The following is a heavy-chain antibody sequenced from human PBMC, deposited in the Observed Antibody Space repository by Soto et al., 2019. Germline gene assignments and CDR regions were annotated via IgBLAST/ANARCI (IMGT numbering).Heavy chain of an antibody. V-gene: IGHV4-4*07. CDR2: IYTSAST. CDR3: ARDTSYYDSSGYSV. D-gene: IGHD3-22*01. CDR1: GGSISSYY. Sequence: SETLSLTCTVSGGSISSYYWSWIRQPAGKGLEWIGRIYTSASTNYNPSLKSRVTMSVDTSKNQFSLKLSSVTAADTAVYYCARDTSYYDSSGYSVWGQGTLVTVSS. J-gene: IGHJ4*02.